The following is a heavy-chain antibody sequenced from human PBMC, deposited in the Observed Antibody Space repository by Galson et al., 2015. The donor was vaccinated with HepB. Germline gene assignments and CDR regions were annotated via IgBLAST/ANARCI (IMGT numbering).Heavy chain of an antibody. V-gene: IGHV4-39*01. D-gene: IGHD2-2*01. CDR2: IYYSGST. J-gene: IGHJ4*02. CDR3: ARGVVPAPNLDY. CDR1: GGSISSSSYY. Sequence: SETLSLTCTVSGGSISSSSYYWGWIRQPPGKGLEWIGSIYYSGSTYYNPSLKSRVTISVDTSKNQFSLKLSSVTAADTAVYYCARGVVPAPNLDYWGQGTLVTVSS.